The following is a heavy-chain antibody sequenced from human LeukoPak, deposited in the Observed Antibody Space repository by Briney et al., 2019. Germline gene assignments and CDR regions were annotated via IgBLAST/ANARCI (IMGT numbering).Heavy chain of an antibody. V-gene: IGHV4-4*07. J-gene: IGHJ6*03. D-gene: IGHD3-3*01. CDR3: ARELHDFWSGYFYYYMDV. Sequence: SETLSLTCTVSGGSISSYYWSWIRQPAGKGLEWIGRIYTSGSTNYNPSLKSRVTMSVDTSKNQFSLKLSSVTAADTAVYYCARELHDFWSGYFYYYMDVWGKGTTVTVSS. CDR1: GGSISSYY. CDR2: IYTSGST.